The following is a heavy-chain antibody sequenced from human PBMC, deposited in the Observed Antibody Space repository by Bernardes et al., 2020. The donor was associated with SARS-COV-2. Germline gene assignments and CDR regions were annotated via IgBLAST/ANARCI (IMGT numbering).Heavy chain of an antibody. J-gene: IGHJ4*02. CDR2: INQDGSHA. CDR3: AGGGGY. CDR1: GFTFHTPW. D-gene: IGHD2-15*01. V-gene: IGHV3-7*04. Sequence: VGSLRLSCAASGFTFHTPWMRWVRQAPGKGLECVASINQDGSHADYVDSVKGRFTISRDNAKNSLYLQMNGLRVEDTALYYCAGGGGYWGQGALVTVSS.